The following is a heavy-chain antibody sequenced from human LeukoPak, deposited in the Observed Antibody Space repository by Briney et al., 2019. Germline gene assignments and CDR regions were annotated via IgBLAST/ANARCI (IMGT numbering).Heavy chain of an antibody. J-gene: IGHJ6*02. CDR3: AKGRYYYGMDV. CDR2: IKQSGST. Sequence: PSETLSLNCAVYGGSFSGYYWSWIRQPPGKGLEWIGEIKQSGSTNYNPSLKSRVTISVDTSKNQFSLKLSSVTAADTAVYYCAKGRYYYGMDVWGQGTTVTVSS. CDR1: GGSFSGYY. V-gene: IGHV4-34*01.